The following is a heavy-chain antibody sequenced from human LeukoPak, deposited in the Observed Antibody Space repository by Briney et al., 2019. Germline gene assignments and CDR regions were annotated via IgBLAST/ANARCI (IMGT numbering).Heavy chain of an antibody. Sequence: PSETLSLTGTVSGVSISSYYWSWIRQPAGKGLEGIGRIYTSGSTNYNPSLKSRVTMSVDTSKNQFSLKLSSVTAADTAVYYCARGGYSSSWYYFDYWGQGTLVTVSS. J-gene: IGHJ4*02. CDR1: GVSISSYY. D-gene: IGHD6-13*01. CDR2: IYTSGST. V-gene: IGHV4-4*07. CDR3: ARGGYSSSWYYFDY.